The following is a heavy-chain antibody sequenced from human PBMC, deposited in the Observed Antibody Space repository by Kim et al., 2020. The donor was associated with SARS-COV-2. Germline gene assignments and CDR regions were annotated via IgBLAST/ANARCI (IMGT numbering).Heavy chain of an antibody. Sequence: GGSLRLSCAASGFTFSSYGMHWVRQAPGKGLEWVAVIWYDGSNKYYADSVKGRFTISRDNSKNTLYLQMNSLRAEDTAVYYCAGTMVRGVIITGYYYYGMDVGGQGTTVTVSS. J-gene: IGHJ6*02. CDR3: AGTMVRGVIITGYYYYGMDV. V-gene: IGHV3-33*01. CDR2: IWYDGSNK. D-gene: IGHD3-10*01. CDR1: GFTFSSYG.